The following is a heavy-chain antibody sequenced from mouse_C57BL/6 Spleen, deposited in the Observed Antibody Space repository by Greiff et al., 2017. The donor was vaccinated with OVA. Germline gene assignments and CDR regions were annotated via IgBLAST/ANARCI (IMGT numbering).Heavy chain of an antibody. CDR3: ASTVNNAMGY. D-gene: IGHD1-1*01. J-gene: IGHJ4*01. Sequence: DVKLVESEGGLVQPGSSMKLSCTASGFTFSDYYMAWVRQVPEKGLEWVANINYDGSSTYYLDSLKSRFIISRDNAKNILYLQMSSLKSENTATYYCASTVNNAMGYWGQGTTVTVDS. CDR2: INYDGSST. V-gene: IGHV5-16*01. CDR1: GFTFSDYY.